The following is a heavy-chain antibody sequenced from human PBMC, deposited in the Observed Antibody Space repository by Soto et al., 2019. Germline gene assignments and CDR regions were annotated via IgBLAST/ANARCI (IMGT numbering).Heavy chain of an antibody. V-gene: IGHV4-61*01. CDR3: ARAPSYCISTSCYGYYYGMDV. D-gene: IGHD2-2*01. J-gene: IGHJ6*02. CDR1: GGSVSSGSYY. Sequence: QVQLQESGPGLVKPSETLSLTCTVSGGSVSSGSYYWSWIRQPPGKGLEGIGYIYYSGSTNYNPSLKSRVTISVDTSKNQFSLKLSSVTAADTAVYYCARAPSYCISTSCYGYYYGMDVWGQGTTVTVSS. CDR2: IYYSGST.